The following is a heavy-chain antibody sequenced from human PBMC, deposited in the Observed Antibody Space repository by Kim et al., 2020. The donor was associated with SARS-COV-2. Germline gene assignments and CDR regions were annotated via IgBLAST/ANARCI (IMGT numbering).Heavy chain of an antibody. D-gene: IGHD2-2*01. CDR3: ATDRVGYYGMDV. CDR1: GYTLTELS. V-gene: IGHV1-24*01. J-gene: IGHJ6*02. Sequence: ASVKVSCKVSGYTLTELSMHWVRQAPGKGLEWMGGFDPEDGETIYAQKFQSRVTMTEDTSTDTAYMELSSLRSEDTAVYYCATDRVGYYGMDVWGQGTTVTVSS. CDR2: FDPEDGET.